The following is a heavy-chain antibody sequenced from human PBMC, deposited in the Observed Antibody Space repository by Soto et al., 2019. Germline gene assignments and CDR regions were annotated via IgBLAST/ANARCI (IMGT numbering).Heavy chain of an antibody. J-gene: IGHJ4*02. CDR3: ARVGQKWELQN. CDR2: ISGSDGSST. Sequence: PGGSLRLSCAASGFTFSSYAMSWVRQAPGKGLEWVSGISGSDGSSTSYADSVKGRFTISRDNAKNTLYLQMNSLRAEDTAVYYCARVGQKWELQNWGQGTLVTVSS. D-gene: IGHD1-26*01. V-gene: IGHV3-74*01. CDR1: GFTFSSYA.